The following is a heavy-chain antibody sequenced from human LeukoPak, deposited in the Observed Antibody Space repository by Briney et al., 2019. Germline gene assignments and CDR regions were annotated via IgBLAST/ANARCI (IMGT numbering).Heavy chain of an antibody. J-gene: IGHJ3*02. CDR1: GGSVSSGSYY. V-gene: IGHV4-61*01. CDR3: AREENGWNGSDDAFDI. Sequence: SETLSLTCTVSGGSVSSGSYYWSWIRQPPGKGLEWIGYIYYSGSTNYNPSLKSRVTISVDTSKNQFSLKLSSVTAADTAVYYCAREENGWNGSDDAFDIWGQGTMVTVSP. D-gene: IGHD1-1*01. CDR2: IYYSGST.